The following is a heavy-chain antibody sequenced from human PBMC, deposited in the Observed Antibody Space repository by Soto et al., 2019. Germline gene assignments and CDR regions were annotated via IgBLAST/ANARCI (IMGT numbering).Heavy chain of an antibody. CDR3: ARIRYCSGGSFPSYYYGMDV. D-gene: IGHD2-15*01. CDR1: GFSLSTSGMC. V-gene: IGHV2-70*01. Sequence: GSGPTLVNPTQTLTLTCTFSGFSLSTSGMCVSWIRQPPGKALEWLALIDWDDDKYYSTSLKTRLTISKDTSKNQVVLTMTNMDPVDTATYYCARIRYCSGGSFPSYYYGMDVWGQGTTVTVSS. J-gene: IGHJ6*02. CDR2: IDWDDDK.